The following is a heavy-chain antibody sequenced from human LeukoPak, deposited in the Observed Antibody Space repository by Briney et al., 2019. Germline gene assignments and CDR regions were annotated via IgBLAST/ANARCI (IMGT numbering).Heavy chain of an antibody. V-gene: IGHV3-21*01. J-gene: IGHJ3*02. CDR3: ARDRGSGSYFLDAFDI. D-gene: IGHD1-26*01. Sequence: GGSLRLSCAASGFTVSTNYMSWVRQAPGKGLEWVSSISSSSSYIYYADSVKGRFTISRDNAKNSLYLQMNSLRAEDTAVYYCARDRGSGSYFLDAFDIWGQGTMVTVSS. CDR1: GFTVSTNY. CDR2: ISSSSSYI.